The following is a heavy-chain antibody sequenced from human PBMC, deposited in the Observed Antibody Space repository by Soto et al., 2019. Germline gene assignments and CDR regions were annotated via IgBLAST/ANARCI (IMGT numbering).Heavy chain of an antibody. CDR3: ARAKRGLLWFGPAIDY. D-gene: IGHD3-10*01. CDR2: INAGNGNT. Sequence: ASVKVSCKASGYTFTSYAVHWVRQAPGQRLEWMGWINAGNGNTKYSQKFQGRVTITRDTSASTAYMELSSLRSEDTAVYYCARAKRGLLWFGPAIDYWGQGTLVTVSS. CDR1: GYTFTSYA. J-gene: IGHJ4*02. V-gene: IGHV1-3*01.